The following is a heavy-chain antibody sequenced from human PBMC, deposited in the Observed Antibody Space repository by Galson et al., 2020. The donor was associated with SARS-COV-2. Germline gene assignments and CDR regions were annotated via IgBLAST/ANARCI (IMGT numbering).Heavy chain of an antibody. Sequence: SETLSLTCAVSGYSISSGYYWGWSRQPPGEGRAWIGSINHSGSTYYNTSIKSRFTISVDTSKNQFSLKLCSVTAADPAVYYCATHTIRPSGRAVPAARAYYFDYWGQGTLFTVSS. CDR2: INHSGST. V-gene: IGHV4-38-2*01. CDR3: ATHTIRPSGRAVPAARAYYFDY. D-gene: IGHD2-2*01. CDR1: GYSISSGYY. J-gene: IGHJ4*02.